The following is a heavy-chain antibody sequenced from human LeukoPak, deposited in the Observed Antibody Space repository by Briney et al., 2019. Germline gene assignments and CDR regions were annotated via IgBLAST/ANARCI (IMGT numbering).Heavy chain of an antibody. D-gene: IGHD3-10*01. V-gene: IGHV3-30*04. CDR1: GFTLSSYA. CDR3: TRDPQPGSYYPWYFAY. Sequence: GALRLPCSASGFTLSSYAIHWVRQAPGKGLDWVAVLSYDGIKKYYADSVKGRFTISRDNANNALYLQMNSLRAEDTAIYYCTRDPQPGSYYPWYFAYWGQGTLVTVSS. J-gene: IGHJ4*02. CDR2: LSYDGIKK.